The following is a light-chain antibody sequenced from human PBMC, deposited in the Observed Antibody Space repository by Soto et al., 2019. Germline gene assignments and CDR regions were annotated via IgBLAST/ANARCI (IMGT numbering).Light chain of an antibody. V-gene: IGLV2-14*01. J-gene: IGLJ1*01. CDR3: RSYTRTSTSV. Sequence: QSVLTQPASVSGSPGQSLTVSCTGTSSDVGGYNYVSWYQQRPGKAPKLMIYEVSNRPSGVSDRFSGSKSGNTASLTISGLQAEDEADYYCRSYTRTSTSVFATGPK. CDR1: SSDVGGYNY. CDR2: EVS.